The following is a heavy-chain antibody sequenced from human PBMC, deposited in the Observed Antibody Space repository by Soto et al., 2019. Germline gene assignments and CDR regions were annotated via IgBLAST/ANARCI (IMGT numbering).Heavy chain of an antibody. CDR3: ARDVDTAMVDI. CDR1: GGSISSYY. D-gene: IGHD5-18*01. V-gene: IGHV4-59*01. J-gene: IGHJ3*02. CDR2: IYYSGST. Sequence: SETLSLTCPVSGGSISSYYWSWIRQPPGKGLEWIGYIYYSGSTNYNPSLKSRVTISVDTSKNQFSLKLSSVTAADTAVYYCARDVDTAMVDIWGQGTMVTVSS.